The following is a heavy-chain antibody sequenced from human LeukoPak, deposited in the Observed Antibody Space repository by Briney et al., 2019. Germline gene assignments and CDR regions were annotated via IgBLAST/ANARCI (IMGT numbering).Heavy chain of an antibody. CDR3: AKCPTFCTNGVCSDYYYYMDV. J-gene: IGHJ6*03. CDR2: ICGSSGST. D-gene: IGHD2-8*01. CDR1: GFTFSNFA. V-gene: IGHV3-23*01. Sequence: GGSLRLSCAASGFTFSNFAMSWVRPAPGKGLEWVSAICGSSGSTYFADSVRGRFTISRDNSKNTLYLQMNSLRAEDTAVYYCAKCPTFCTNGVCSDYYYYMDVWGKGTTVTVSS.